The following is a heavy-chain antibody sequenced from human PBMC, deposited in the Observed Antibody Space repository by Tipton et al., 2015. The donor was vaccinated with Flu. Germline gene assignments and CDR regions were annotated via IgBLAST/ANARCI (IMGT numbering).Heavy chain of an antibody. V-gene: IGHV4-31*03. J-gene: IGHJ4*02. CDR3: GSGPEGSTILY. Sequence: TLSLTCTVSVGSIDSGGYYWSWIRQHPGKGLEWIGYIYSSETTDYNPSLKSRITMSVDTSKSQFSLKLSSVTAADTAVYYCGSGPEGSTILYWGQGILVTVSS. D-gene: IGHD5/OR15-5a*01. CDR2: IYSSETT. CDR1: VGSIDSGGYY.